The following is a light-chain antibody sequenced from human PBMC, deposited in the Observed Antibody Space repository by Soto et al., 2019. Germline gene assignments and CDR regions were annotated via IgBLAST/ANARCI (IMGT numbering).Light chain of an antibody. CDR2: EVS. V-gene: IGKV2D-29*01. CDR3: MQTKQLPVT. Sequence: DILLTQSLLSLSVTPGQPASMSCSYSQSVLHSDGKTHLYWYLQRPGQPPHLLIYEVSHRFSGVPDRFSGSGSGTDFTLTVSRVEAEDVGVYYCMQTKQLPVTFGQATKVDIK. CDR1: QSVLHSDGKTH. J-gene: IGKJ1*01.